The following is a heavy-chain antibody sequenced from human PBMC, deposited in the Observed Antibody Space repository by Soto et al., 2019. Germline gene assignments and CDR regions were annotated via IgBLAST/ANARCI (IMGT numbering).Heavy chain of an antibody. J-gene: IGHJ5*02. Sequence: PSETLSLTCTVSGGSISRGGFYWSWIRHHPGKGLEWIGNIFYNGKAYNNPSLVSRLSISVDTSKNQFSLKLSSVTAADTAVYYCARAAPVEVWGGNWFDPWGQGTLVTVSS. D-gene: IGHD3-16*01. CDR2: IFYNGKA. CDR3: ARAAPVEVWGGNWFDP. CDR1: GGSISRGGFY. V-gene: IGHV4-31*03.